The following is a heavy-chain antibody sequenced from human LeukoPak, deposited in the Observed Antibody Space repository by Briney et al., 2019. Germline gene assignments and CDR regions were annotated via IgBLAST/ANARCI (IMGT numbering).Heavy chain of an antibody. Sequence: ASVKVSCKASGYTFNDYYIHWVRQAPGQGLEWMGWINPSSGDTNYAQKFQGRVTVTRGTSISTAYMELSRLRAEDTAVYYCARDVGYSYGRLDYWGQGTLVTVSS. CDR3: ARDVGYSYGRLDY. V-gene: IGHV1-2*02. J-gene: IGHJ4*02. CDR1: GYTFNDYY. D-gene: IGHD5-18*01. CDR2: INPSSGDT.